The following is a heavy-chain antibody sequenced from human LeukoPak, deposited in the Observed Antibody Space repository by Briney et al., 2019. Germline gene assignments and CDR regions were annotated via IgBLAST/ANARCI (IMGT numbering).Heavy chain of an antibody. Sequence: GESLKISCKASGYIFTSYWIGWVRQMPGKGLEWMGIIYPGDSDTRYSPSFQGQVTISADKSISTAYLQWSSLKASDTAIYYCARALHHTTMIMGNYYYYYYMDVWGKGTTVTVSS. V-gene: IGHV5-51*01. D-gene: IGHD5-18*01. CDR3: ARALHHTTMIMGNYYYYYYMDV. J-gene: IGHJ6*03. CDR1: GYIFTSYW. CDR2: IYPGDSDT.